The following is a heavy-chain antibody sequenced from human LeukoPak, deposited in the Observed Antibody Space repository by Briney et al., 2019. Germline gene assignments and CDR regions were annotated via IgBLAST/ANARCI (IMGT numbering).Heavy chain of an antibody. CDR3: ARLSLKVLEWSPTKGKETYYFDS. J-gene: IGHJ4*02. V-gene: IGHV4-38-2*02. CDR2: IYHSGST. CDR1: GYSISSGYY. Sequence: PSETLSLTCTVSGYSISSGYYWGWIRQPPGKGLEWIGSIYHSGSTYYNPSLKSRVTISVDTSKNQFSLKLSSVTAADTAVYYCARLSLKVLEWSPTKGKETYYFDSWGQGTLVTVSS. D-gene: IGHD3-3*01.